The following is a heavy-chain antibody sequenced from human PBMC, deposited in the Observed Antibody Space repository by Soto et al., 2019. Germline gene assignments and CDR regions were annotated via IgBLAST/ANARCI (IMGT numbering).Heavy chain of an antibody. CDR3: ARAKYCTNGVCSVRYMDV. Sequence: SVKVSCKASGGTFSSYTIIWVRQAPGQGLEWMGRIIPILGIANYAQKFQGRVTITADKSTSTAYMELSSLRSEDTAVYYCARAKYCTNGVCSVRYMDVWGKGNTVTVSS. V-gene: IGHV1-69*02. CDR2: IIPILGIA. J-gene: IGHJ6*03. D-gene: IGHD2-8*01. CDR1: GGTFSSYT.